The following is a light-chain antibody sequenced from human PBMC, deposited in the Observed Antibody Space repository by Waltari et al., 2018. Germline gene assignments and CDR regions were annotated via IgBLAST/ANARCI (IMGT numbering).Light chain of an antibody. CDR2: KAS. CDR1: QRISSW. CDR3: QQYNSYPYT. V-gene: IGKV1-5*03. J-gene: IGKJ2*01. Sequence: DIQMTQSPSTLSASVGDRVTITCRASQRISSWLGWYQQKPGKAPKLLIYKASCLESGVPSRFSGSGSGTEFTLTISSLQPDDFATYYCQQYNSYPYTFGQGTKLEIK.